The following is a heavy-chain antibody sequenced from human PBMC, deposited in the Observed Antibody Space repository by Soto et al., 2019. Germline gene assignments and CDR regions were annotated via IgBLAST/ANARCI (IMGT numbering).Heavy chain of an antibody. D-gene: IGHD3-22*01. Sequence: HVQLQEAGPGLVKPSQTLSLTCSVSGGSISSDHTYWPWIRQHPGEGLEWIGHIYYTGTTYYNPSLKSRVILSVDTSKHQFSLNLSYLTAADTAVYYGAPTFYYDRGRAFDIWGQGTMVTVSS. J-gene: IGHJ3*02. CDR3: APTFYYDRGRAFDI. V-gene: IGHV4-31*03. CDR2: IYYTGTT. CDR1: GGSISSDHTY.